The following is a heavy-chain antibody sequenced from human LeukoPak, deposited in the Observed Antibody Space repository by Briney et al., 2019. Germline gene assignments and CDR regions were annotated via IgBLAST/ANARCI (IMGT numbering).Heavy chain of an antibody. D-gene: IGHD2-2*01. CDR3: ARDQTGIVLPAADGAH. J-gene: IGHJ4*02. Sequence: GGSLRLSCAASGFTFSDYSMTWVRQAPGKGLEWVASIRGGSDFKYHADSVRRRFTVSRDNHKNSPHLPMNSLSAEDAAVYYCARDQTGIVLPAADGAHWGQGTLVTVSS. CDR1: GFTFSDYS. V-gene: IGHV3-21*01. CDR2: IRGGSDFK.